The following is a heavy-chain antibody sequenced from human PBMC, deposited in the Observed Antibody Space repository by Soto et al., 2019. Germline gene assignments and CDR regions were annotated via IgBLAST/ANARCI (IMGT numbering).Heavy chain of an antibody. Sequence: QVQLVQSGAEVKKPGSSVKVSCKASGGTFSSYAISWCRQAPGQGLGWLGGIIPISETTNYAQKFQGRVTITADESKSTAYMELSSLRSEDTAVYYCARSQGSSTSLEIYYYYYYGMDVWGQGTTVTVSS. J-gene: IGHJ6*02. CDR1: GGTFSSYA. CDR2: IIPISETT. CDR3: ARSQGSSTSLEIYYYYYYGMDV. D-gene: IGHD2-2*01. V-gene: IGHV1-69*01.